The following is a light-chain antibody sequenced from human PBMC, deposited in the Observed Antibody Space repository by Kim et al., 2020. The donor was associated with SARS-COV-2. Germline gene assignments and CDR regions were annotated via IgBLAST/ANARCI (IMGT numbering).Light chain of an antibody. Sequence: PGGTVTLTRSSSTGAVTSGYYPNWFQQKPGQVPRALIYSTSNKHPWTPARFSGSLLGDKAALTLSGVQPEDEAEYYCLLYYGGAQVFGGGTQLTVL. CDR2: STS. CDR1: TGAVTSGYY. CDR3: LLYYGGAQV. V-gene: IGLV7-43*01. J-gene: IGLJ3*02.